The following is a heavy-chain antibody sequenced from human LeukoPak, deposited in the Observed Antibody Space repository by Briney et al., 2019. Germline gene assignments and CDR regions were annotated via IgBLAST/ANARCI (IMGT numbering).Heavy chain of an antibody. Sequence: PSETLSLTCSVSGYSIGTGYYWGWIRQPPGKGLQWIGSIYGDGTTFYNPSLKSRLTISIDTSKNQFSLKVTSMTAADTAVYYCAGPNTWITEGFDHWGQGALVTVSS. V-gene: IGHV4-38-2*01. CDR2: IYGDGTT. D-gene: IGHD3-16*01. J-gene: IGHJ5*02. CDR3: AGPNTWITEGFDH. CDR1: GYSIGTGYY.